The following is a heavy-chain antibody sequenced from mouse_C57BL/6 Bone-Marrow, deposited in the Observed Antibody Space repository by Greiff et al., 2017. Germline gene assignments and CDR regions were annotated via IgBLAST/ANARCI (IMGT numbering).Heavy chain of an antibody. J-gene: IGHJ4*01. CDR1: GFTFSDYY. CDR3: ARVYYGNYPYAMDY. CDR2: INYDGSST. Sequence: EVQLVESEGGLVQPGSSMKLSCTASGFTFSDYYMAWVRQVPEKGLEWVANINYDGSSTYYLDSLKSRFIISRDNAKNILYLQMSSLKSEDTATYYCARVYYGNYPYAMDYWGQGTSVTVSS. V-gene: IGHV5-16*01. D-gene: IGHD2-1*01.